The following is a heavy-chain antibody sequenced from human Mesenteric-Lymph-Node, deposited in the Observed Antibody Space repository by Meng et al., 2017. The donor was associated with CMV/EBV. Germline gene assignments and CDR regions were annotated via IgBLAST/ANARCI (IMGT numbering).Heavy chain of an antibody. CDR1: GFTVSSNY. CDR2: IYSGGST. Sequence: GESLKISCAASGFTVSSNYMSWVRQAPGKGLEWVSVIYSGGSTYYADSVKGRFTISRDNSKNTLYLQMNSLRAEDTAVYYCARVRNPSDFWSGQNWFDPWGQGTLVTVSS. D-gene: IGHD3-3*01. CDR3: ARVRNPSDFWSGQNWFDP. J-gene: IGHJ5*02. V-gene: IGHV3-66*02.